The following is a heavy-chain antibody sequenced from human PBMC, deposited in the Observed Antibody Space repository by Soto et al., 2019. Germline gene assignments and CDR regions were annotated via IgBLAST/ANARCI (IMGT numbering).Heavy chain of an antibody. J-gene: IGHJ6*02. D-gene: IGHD1-1*01. CDR3: ARGTTTPAFSAMDV. CDR2: ISYDGDNK. V-gene: IGHV3-30-3*01. Sequence: QVQLVESGGGVVQPGRSLRLSCAASGFTFSYHALNWVRQAPGKGLEWVAVISYDGDNKYIAESVKGRFTISRDNSKNTVSLQMNSLRAEETAMYFCARGTTTPAFSAMDVWGQGTTVTVSS. CDR1: GFTFSYHA.